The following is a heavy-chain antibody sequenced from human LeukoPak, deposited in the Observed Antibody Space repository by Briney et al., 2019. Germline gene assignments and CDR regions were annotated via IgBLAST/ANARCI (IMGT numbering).Heavy chain of an antibody. Sequence: GGSLRLSCEVSGFTFSRVTMNWVRQAPGKGLEWVACISSTSAYIYYADSVKGRFTISRDNAKNSVFLEMNSLRTEDTAAYYCATHRGVTAPIDHWGQGILVTVSS. V-gene: IGHV3-21*01. D-gene: IGHD2-21*02. CDR1: GFTFSRVT. CDR3: ATHRGVTAPIDH. J-gene: IGHJ4*02. CDR2: ISSTSAYI.